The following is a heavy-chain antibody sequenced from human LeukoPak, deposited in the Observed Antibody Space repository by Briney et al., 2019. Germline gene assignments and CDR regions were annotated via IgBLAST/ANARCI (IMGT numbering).Heavy chain of an antibody. Sequence: PAQTLSLTCTVSGGSISSGGYYWSWIRQHPGKGLEWIGYIYYSGSTYYSPSLKSRVTISVDTSKNQFSLKLSSVTAADTAVYYCARDVLGDYGMDVWGQGTTVTVSS. J-gene: IGHJ6*02. CDR2: IYYSGST. CDR1: GGSISSGGYY. V-gene: IGHV4-31*03. CDR3: ARDVLGDYGMDV. D-gene: IGHD3-10*01.